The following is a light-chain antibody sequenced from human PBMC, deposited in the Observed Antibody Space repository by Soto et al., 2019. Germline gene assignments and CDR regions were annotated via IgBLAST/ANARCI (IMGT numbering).Light chain of an antibody. Sequence: QSVLTQPPSASETPGRRVTISCSGSSSNIGSNYVYWYQQFPGTAPKVLIYGNNQRPSGVPDRFSGSKSGTSASLAISGLRSEDEADYYCAAWDDSLSGPLFGTGTKVTVL. CDR1: SSNIGSNY. CDR2: GNN. J-gene: IGLJ1*01. CDR3: AAWDDSLSGPL. V-gene: IGLV1-47*01.